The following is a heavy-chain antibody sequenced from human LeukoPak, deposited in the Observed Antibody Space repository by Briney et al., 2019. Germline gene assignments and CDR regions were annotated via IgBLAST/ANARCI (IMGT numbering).Heavy chain of an antibody. V-gene: IGHV1-2*02. CDR1: GYTFTGYY. D-gene: IGHD4-23*01. CDR3: ARGRTTVVTWVSGWFDP. CDR2: INPNSGGT. J-gene: IGHJ5*02. Sequence: ASVKVSCKASGYTFTGYYMHWVRQAPGQGLEWMGWINPNSGGTNYAQKFQGRVTMTRDTSISTAYMELSRLRSDDTAVYYCARGRTTVVTWVSGWFDPWGQGTLVTVSS.